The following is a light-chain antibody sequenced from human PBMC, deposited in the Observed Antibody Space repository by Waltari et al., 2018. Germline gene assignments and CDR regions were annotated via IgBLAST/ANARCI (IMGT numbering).Light chain of an antibody. V-gene: IGKV3-20*01. Sequence: EIVFPQSPGTLSLPPGASAILSCRASQRFSRFLAWYQQKPCQAPSLLIYEATSRATDIPDRFSSSGSGTDFSLTSSRLEPEDFAVYYCQKYGTLPATFGQGTKVEIK. J-gene: IGKJ1*01. CDR1: QRFSRF. CDR3: QKYGTLPAT. CDR2: EAT.